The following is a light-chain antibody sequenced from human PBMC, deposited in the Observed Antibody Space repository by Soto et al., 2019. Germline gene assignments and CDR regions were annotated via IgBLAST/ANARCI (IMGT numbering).Light chain of an antibody. J-gene: IGLJ1*01. V-gene: IGLV2-14*01. CDR3: SSYSISTAYL. CDR1: SSDVGGHNY. Sequence: QSVLTQPASVSGSPGQSITISCTGTSSDVGGHNYVSWYQQHPGKAPKVMIYGVSNRPSGVSNRFSGSESGNTASLTISGLQAEDEADSFCSSYSISTAYLFGTETKVTVL. CDR2: GVS.